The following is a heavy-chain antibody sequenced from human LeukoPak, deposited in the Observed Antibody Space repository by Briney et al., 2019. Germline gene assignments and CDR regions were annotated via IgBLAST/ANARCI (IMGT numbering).Heavy chain of an antibody. CDR1: GLNFRSYA. CDR3: ARSSGNYWAGPFDY. CDR2: IRDNDLST. D-gene: IGHD1-26*01. V-gene: IGHV3-23*01. Sequence: PGGSLRLSCTASGLNFRSYALSWVRQAPGKGLEWVSGIRDNDLSTYYADSVKGRFTISRDNAKGPVYLQMNSLRAEDPAVDYCARSSGNYWAGPFDYWGQGTLVTVSS. J-gene: IGHJ4*02.